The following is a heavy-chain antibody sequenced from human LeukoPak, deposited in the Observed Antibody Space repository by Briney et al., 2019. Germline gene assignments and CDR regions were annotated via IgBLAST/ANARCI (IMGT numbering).Heavy chain of an antibody. V-gene: IGHV1-2*02. CDR2: INPNSGGT. J-gene: IGHJ4*02. Sequence: ASVKVSFKSSVYTFTFYYMHWVRQAPGQGREWMGWINPNSGGTNYAQKFQGRVTMTRDTSISTAYMELSRLRSDDTAVYYCARDLRSGWYGSTVDYWGQGTLVTVSS. CDR3: ARDLRSGWYGSTVDY. CDR1: VYTFTFYY. D-gene: IGHD6-19*01.